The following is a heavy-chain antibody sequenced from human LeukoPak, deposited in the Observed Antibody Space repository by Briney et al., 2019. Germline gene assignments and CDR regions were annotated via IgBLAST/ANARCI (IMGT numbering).Heavy chain of an antibody. D-gene: IGHD1-7*01. Sequence: ASVKVSCKXSGGTFSSYAISRVRQASGQGLEWMGRIIPIFGTANYAQKFQGRVTITTDESTSTAYMELSSLRSEDTAVYYCAREGLVITGTELAVGYLWGQGTLVTVSS. CDR1: GGTFSSYA. CDR2: IIPIFGTA. V-gene: IGHV1-69*05. CDR3: AREGLVITGTELAVGYL. J-gene: IGHJ4*02.